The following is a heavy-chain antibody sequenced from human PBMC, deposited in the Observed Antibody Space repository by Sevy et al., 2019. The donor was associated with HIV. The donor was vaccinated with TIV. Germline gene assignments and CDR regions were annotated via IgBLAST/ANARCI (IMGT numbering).Heavy chain of an antibody. CDR2: ISWNSGSI. CDR3: ANSRPGGEYCTNGVCRHYYYYGMDV. J-gene: IGHJ6*02. CDR1: GFTFDDYA. V-gene: IGHV3-9*03. D-gene: IGHD2-8*01. Sequence: GGSLRLSCAASGFTFDDYAMHWVRQAPGKGLEWVSGISWNSGSIGYADSVKGRFTISRDNAKNSLYLQMNSLRAEDMALYYCANSRPGGEYCTNGVCRHYYYYGMDVWGQGTTVTVSS.